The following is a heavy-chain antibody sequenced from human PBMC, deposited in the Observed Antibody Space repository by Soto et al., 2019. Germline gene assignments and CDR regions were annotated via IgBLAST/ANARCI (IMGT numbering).Heavy chain of an antibody. CDR2: IRAYNGNT. CDR3: ARDCYDSSVYKGLFDY. J-gene: IGHJ4*02. V-gene: IGHV1-18*01. CDR1: GYTFTSYG. D-gene: IGHD3-22*01. Sequence: HLVQSGAEVKKPGASVKVSCKASGYTFTSYGISWVRQAPGQGLEWMGWIRAYNGNTNYAQKFQGRVTMTTDTSTSTAYMELRSLRSDDTAVYYCARDCYDSSVYKGLFDYWGQGTLVTVSS.